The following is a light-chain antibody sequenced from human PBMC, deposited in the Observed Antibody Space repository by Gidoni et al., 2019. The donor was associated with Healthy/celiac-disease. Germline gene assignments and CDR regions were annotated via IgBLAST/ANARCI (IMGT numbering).Light chain of an antibody. J-gene: IGKJ5*01. CDR2: KAS. CDR3: QQYNSYPMT. CDR1: QSISSW. Sequence: DIQMTQSPSTLSASVGDRVTITCRASQSISSWLAWYQQKPGKAPKLLIYKASSLESGVPSRFSGSGSGTEFTLTISSLQPEDFATYYCQQYNSYPMTFGQGTRLEIK. V-gene: IGKV1-5*03.